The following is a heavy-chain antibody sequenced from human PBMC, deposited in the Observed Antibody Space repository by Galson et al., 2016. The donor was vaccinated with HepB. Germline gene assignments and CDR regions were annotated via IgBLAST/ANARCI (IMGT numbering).Heavy chain of an antibody. CDR2: MNPRGTIT. Sequence: SVKVSCKASGYTFTDYYIHWVRQAPGQGLEWMGIMNPRGTITSYAQKFQGRITITADGSMTAAYMELSSLRSEDTAVYYCATKRGLRAFEVWGQGTMVTVSS. D-gene: IGHD1-1*01. CDR1: GYTFTDYY. CDR3: ATKRGLRAFEV. J-gene: IGHJ3*01. V-gene: IGHV1-46*01.